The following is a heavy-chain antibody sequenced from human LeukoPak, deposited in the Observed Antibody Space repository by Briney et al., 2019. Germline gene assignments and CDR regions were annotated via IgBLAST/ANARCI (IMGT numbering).Heavy chain of an antibody. CDR3: ARGNYDSVIDY. D-gene: IGHD3-22*01. J-gene: IGHJ4*02. CDR2: IYYCGST. Sequence: SEALSLTCTVSGGSISSCYWGWLRQPPGKGLEWIGYIYYCGSTNYNPSLKSRVTISVDTSKNQFPLKLSSVTAADTAVYYCARGNYDSVIDYWGQGTLVTVSS. V-gene: IGHV4-59*01. CDR1: GGSISSCY.